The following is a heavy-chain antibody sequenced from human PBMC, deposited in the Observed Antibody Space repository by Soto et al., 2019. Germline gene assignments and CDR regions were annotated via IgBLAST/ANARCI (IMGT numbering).Heavy chain of an antibody. D-gene: IGHD2-15*01. J-gene: IGHJ6*02. Sequence: SVKVSCKASGGTFSSYSISWVRQAPGQGLEWMGGIIPIFGTANYAQKFQGRVTITADESTSTAYMELSSLRSEDTAVYYCVSPPPNIVVDGGYYYGMDVWGQGTTVTVSS. CDR2: IIPIFGTA. CDR1: GGTFSSYS. V-gene: IGHV1-69*13. CDR3: VSPPPNIVVDGGYYYGMDV.